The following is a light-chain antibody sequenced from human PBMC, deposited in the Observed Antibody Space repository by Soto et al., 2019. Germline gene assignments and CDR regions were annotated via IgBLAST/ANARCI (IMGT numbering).Light chain of an antibody. Sequence: EVVMTQSPATVSVSPGERTSLSCRASQSVGTNLGWYQQKPGQAPRLLISKTSTRATGVPARFSGSGSGTEFTLTISSLQSEDIAVYYCQQYANCPLTSGGGTKV. CDR3: QQYANCPLT. CDR2: KTS. V-gene: IGKV3-15*01. J-gene: IGKJ4*01. CDR1: QSVGTN.